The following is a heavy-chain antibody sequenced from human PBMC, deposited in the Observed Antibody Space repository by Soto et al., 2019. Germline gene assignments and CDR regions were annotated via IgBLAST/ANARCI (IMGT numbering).Heavy chain of an antibody. D-gene: IGHD3-10*01. CDR3: ARIAERITMVRGVRPYFDY. J-gene: IGHJ4*02. V-gene: IGHV4-59*01. CDR1: GGSISSYY. Sequence: SETLSLTCTVSGGSISSYYWNWIRQPPGKGLEWIGYIYYSGSTNYNPSLKSRVTISVDTSKNQFSLKLSSVTAADTAVYYCARIAERITMVRGVRPYFDYWGQGTLVTVSS. CDR2: IYYSGST.